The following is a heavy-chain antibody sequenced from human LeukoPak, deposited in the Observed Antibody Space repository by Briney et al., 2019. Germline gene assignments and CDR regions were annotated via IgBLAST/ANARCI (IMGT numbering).Heavy chain of an antibody. CDR3: ARLTPDYGDYSPSDY. Sequence: PGGSLRLSCAASGFTFSSYSMNWVRQAPGKGLEWISYITTSGGAKNYADSVKGRFTISRDNSKNTLYLQMNSLRAEDTAVYYCARLTPDYGDYSPSDYWGQGTLVTVSS. CDR2: ITTSGGAK. J-gene: IGHJ4*02. V-gene: IGHV3-48*01. D-gene: IGHD4-17*01. CDR1: GFTFSSYS.